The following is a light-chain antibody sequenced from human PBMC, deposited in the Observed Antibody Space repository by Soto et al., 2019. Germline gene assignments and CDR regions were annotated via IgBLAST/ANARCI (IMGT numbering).Light chain of an antibody. CDR2: DSS. CDR1: QSIRQS. CDR3: QQYGGSPRT. Sequence: EFVLPQYPGSPSLSPGDRATLSCRASQSIRQSLAWYQQRPGQSPRLLIYDSSRRATGIPDRFTGSGFGTDFTLTISRLAPEGLAVYYCQQYGGSPRTFGQGTKVDI. V-gene: IGKV3-20*01. J-gene: IGKJ1*01.